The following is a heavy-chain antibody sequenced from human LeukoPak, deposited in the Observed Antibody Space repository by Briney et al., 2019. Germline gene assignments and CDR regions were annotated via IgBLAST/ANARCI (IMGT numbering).Heavy chain of an antibody. CDR2: ISTNGGGT. J-gene: IGHJ4*02. D-gene: IGHD2-15*01. V-gene: IGHV3-64*01. CDR3: ARYCSGVSCYSGYDY. Sequence: SXRLSCXASGFTFSTYAMHWVRQTPGKGLEYVSAISTNGGGTYYANSVKGRFTISRDNSKNTLYLKKGSLRAEDMAVYYCARYCSGVSCYSGYDYWGQGTLXTXXS. CDR1: GFTFSTYA.